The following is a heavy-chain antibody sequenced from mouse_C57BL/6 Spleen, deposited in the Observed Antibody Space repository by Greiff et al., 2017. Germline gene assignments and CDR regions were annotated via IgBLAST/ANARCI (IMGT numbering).Heavy chain of an antibody. CDR2: IYPGSGST. Sequence: VQLQQPGAELVKPGASVKMSCKASGYTFTSYWITWVKQRPGQGLEWIGDIYPGSGSTNYNEKFKSKATLTVDTSSSTAYMQLSSLTSEDSAVYYCARTADGYAYAMDYWGQGTSVTVSS. D-gene: IGHD2-2*01. CDR3: ARTADGYAYAMDY. CDR1: GYTFTSYW. V-gene: IGHV1-55*01. J-gene: IGHJ4*01.